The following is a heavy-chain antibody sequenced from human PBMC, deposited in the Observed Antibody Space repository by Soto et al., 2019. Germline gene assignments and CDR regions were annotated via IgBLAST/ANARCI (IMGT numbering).Heavy chain of an antibody. CDR2: IKSKTDGGTT. J-gene: IGHJ6*03. Sequence: GGSLRLSCAASGFTFSNAWMSWVRQAPGKGLEWVGRIKSKTDGGTTDYAAPVKDRFTISRDDSKNTLYLQMNSLKTEDTAVYYCTTVGDIVVVPALDSYYYMDVWGKGTTVTVSS. V-gene: IGHV3-15*01. CDR3: TTVGDIVVVPALDSYYYMDV. D-gene: IGHD2-2*01. CDR1: GFTFSNAW.